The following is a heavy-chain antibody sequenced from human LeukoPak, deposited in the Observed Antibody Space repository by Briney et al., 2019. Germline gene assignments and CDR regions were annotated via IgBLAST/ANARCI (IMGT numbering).Heavy chain of an antibody. CDR1: GFTFEDYA. V-gene: IGHV3-43D*03. J-gene: IGHJ4*02. D-gene: IGHD3-22*01. CDR2: ISWDGGST. CDR3: AKDSSGYYWDY. Sequence: GGSLRLSXAASGFTFEDYAMHWVRQAPGKGLEWVSLISWDGGSTYYADSVKGRFTISRDNSKNSLYLQMNSLRAEDTALYYCAKDSSGYYWDYWGQGTLVTVSS.